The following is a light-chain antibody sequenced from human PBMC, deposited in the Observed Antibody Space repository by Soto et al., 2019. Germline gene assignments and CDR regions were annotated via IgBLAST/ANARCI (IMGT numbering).Light chain of an antibody. CDR1: QTISTL. V-gene: IGKV1-5*03. J-gene: IGKJ1*01. CDR3: HQHSTYPWT. Sequence: DIQMTQSPSTLSASVGDRVTITCRASQTISTLLAWYQQRPGKAPNLLIYKASSLESGVPSRFSGSGSGTEFTLTISSLQPDDFANYYCHQHSTYPWTFGEGTKVEVK. CDR2: KAS.